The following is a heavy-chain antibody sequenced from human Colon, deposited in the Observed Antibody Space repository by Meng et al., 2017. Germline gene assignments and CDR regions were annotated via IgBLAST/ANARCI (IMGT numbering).Heavy chain of an antibody. CDR1: GGSINSADYY. V-gene: IGHV4-30-4*01. CDR3: ARNPVIPDARTFDF. CDR2: IHSSGNT. D-gene: IGHD2-2*01. Sequence: QVQLQESGLGVVKPSLTLSFTCTISGGSINSADYYWNWIRQSPGKGLEWLGYIHSSGNTYYTPSLKSRLTMSLDTSKNQFSLRLTSVTAADTAVYYCARNPVIPDARTFDFWGQGALVTVSS. J-gene: IGHJ4*02.